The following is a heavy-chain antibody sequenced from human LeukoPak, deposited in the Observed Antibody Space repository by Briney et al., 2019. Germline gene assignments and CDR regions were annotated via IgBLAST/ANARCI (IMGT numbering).Heavy chain of an antibody. CDR3: TKETLGGGSTFDD. J-gene: IGHJ4*02. D-gene: IGHD3-16*01. CDR2: IRSDGRQT. CDR1: GFTFSTYG. Sequence: PGGSLRPSCATSGFTFSTYGIHWVRQAPGKGLEWVTFIRSDGRQTYYANSVRGRFTVSRDASKNMLYLQMNSLRTEDTALYYCTKETLGGGSTFDDWGQGTLVIVSS. V-gene: IGHV3-30*02.